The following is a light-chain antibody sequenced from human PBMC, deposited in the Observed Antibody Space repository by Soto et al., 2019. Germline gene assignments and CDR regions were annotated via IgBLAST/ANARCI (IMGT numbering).Light chain of an antibody. V-gene: IGKV3-20*01. CDR3: QQFGSPPIT. Sequence: LVLTQSPVTLSLSPGDRATLSCRASQSVRSHLVWYQQRPGQPPRLLMYSASTRATGIPDRFSGSGSGRDFTLTISRVEPEDFAIYYCQQFGSPPITFGQGTRLEIK. CDR2: SAS. J-gene: IGKJ5*01. CDR1: QSVRSH.